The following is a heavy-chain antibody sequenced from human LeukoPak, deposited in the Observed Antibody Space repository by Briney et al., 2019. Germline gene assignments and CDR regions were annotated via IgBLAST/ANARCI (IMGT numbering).Heavy chain of an antibody. Sequence: ASVKVSCKASGYTFTSYYMHWVRQATGQGLEWMGWMSPNSGNTGYAQKFQGRVTMTRNTSISTAYMELSSLRSEDTAVYYCARGGVVVPAAPDYWGQGTLVTVSS. J-gene: IGHJ4*02. CDR1: GYTFTSYY. CDR3: ARGGVVVPAAPDY. V-gene: IGHV1-8*02. CDR2: MSPNSGNT. D-gene: IGHD2-2*01.